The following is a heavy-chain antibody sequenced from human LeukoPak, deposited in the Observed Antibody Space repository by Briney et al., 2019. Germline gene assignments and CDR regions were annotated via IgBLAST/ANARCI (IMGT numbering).Heavy chain of an antibody. CDR1: GFTFSNCG. J-gene: IGHJ4*02. V-gene: IGHV3-30*18. CDR3: AKEAASDWPDY. CDR2: ISYDGGVK. D-gene: IGHD6-19*01. Sequence: GRSLRHSRAASGFTFSNCGMHWVRQAPGKGLEWVAVISYDGGVKYYGDSVKGRFTMSRDNAKNTLYLQMDSLRAEDAAVYYCAKEAASDWPDYWGQGTLVTV.